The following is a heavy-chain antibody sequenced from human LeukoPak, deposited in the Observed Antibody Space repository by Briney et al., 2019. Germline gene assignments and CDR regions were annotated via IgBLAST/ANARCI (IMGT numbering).Heavy chain of an antibody. CDR3: ARGGGALDY. D-gene: IGHD2-21*01. J-gene: IGHJ4*02. V-gene: IGHV6-1*01. CDR2: TYYRSKWYN. CDR1: GDSVFSNSGG. Sequence: SQTLPLTFVISGDSVFSNSGGGICMRQSPSRSLKWLGRTYYRSKWYNDYAVSVKSRITINPDTSKNQFSLQLNSVTPEDTAVYYCARGGGALDYWGQGALVTVSS.